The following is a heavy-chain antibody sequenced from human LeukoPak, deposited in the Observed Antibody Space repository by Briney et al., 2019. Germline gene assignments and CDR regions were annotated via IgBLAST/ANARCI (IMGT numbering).Heavy chain of an antibody. D-gene: IGHD3-16*01. CDR2: INHSGST. Sequence: SETLSLTCAVYGGSFSGYYWSWIRQPPGKGLEWIGEINHSGSTNYNPSLKSRVTISVDTSKNQFSLKLSSVTAADTAVYYCARGLGALFDYWGQGTLVTVSS. CDR3: ARGLGALFDY. V-gene: IGHV4-34*01. J-gene: IGHJ4*02. CDR1: GGSFSGYY.